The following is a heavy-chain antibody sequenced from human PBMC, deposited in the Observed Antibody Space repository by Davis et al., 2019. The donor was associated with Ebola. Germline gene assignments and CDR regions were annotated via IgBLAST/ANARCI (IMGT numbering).Heavy chain of an antibody. CDR3: ARDRYSDGSGYFFEQSH. CDR2: IIPVFGIP. Sequence: SVKVSCKASGGTFSSYAISWVRQAPGQGLDWMGGIIPVFGIPKYGQKFQGRVTITADESTTTAYMELSSLRSEDTAVYYCARDRYSDGSGYFFEQSHWGQGTLVTVSS. V-gene: IGHV1-69*13. CDR1: GGTFSSYA. J-gene: IGHJ4*02. D-gene: IGHD3-22*01.